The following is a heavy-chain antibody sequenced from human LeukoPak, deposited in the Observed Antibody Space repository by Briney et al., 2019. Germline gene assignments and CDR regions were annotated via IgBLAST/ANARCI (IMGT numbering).Heavy chain of an antibody. J-gene: IGHJ4*02. Sequence: PGGSLRLSCAPSVFTFSSYWMSWVRQAPGKGLEWVANIKQDGSEKYYVDSVKGRFTISRDNAKNSLYLQMNSLRAEDTAVYYCARAPLLNYFDYWGQGTLVTVSS. CDR3: ARAPLLNYFDY. D-gene: IGHD1-26*01. V-gene: IGHV3-7*01. CDR2: IKQDGSEK. CDR1: VFTFSSYW.